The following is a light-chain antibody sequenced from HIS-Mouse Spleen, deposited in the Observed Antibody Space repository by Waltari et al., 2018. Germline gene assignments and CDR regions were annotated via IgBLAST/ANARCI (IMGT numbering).Light chain of an antibody. J-gene: IGLJ3*02. CDR3: SSYAGSNNRV. V-gene: IGLV2-8*01. CDR1: SSDVGGYNA. CDR2: EVI. Sequence: QSALTQPPSASGSPGQSVTISCTGTSSDVGGYNAVSWYQQHPGKAPKLMIYEVIKRPSGVPDRFSGSKSGNTASLTVSGLQAEDEADYYCSSYAGSNNRVFGGGTKLTVL.